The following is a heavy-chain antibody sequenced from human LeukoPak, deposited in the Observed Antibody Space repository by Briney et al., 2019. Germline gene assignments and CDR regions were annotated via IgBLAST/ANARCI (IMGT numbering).Heavy chain of an antibody. Sequence: ASMKVSCKASGYTFTAYYMHWVRQAPGQGLEWMGWINPNSGGTNYAKEFQGRVTMTRDTSISTAYMELSRLRSDDTAVYYCVKKGQADDGGKPDWGQGTLVTVSS. CDR3: VKKGQADDGGKPD. CDR1: GYTFTAYY. J-gene: IGHJ4*02. CDR2: INPNSGGT. V-gene: IGHV1-2*02.